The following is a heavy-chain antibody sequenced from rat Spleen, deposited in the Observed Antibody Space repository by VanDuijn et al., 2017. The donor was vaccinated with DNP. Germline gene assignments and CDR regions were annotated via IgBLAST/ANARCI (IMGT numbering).Heavy chain of an antibody. J-gene: IGHJ4*01. D-gene: IGHD1-2*01. CDR1: GFSFSYYY. Sequence: EVQLVESGGGLVQPGRSLKLSCAASGFSFSYYYMAWVRQGPTKGLEWVAYIGSDGYAPYYGDSVKGRFAISRDNAKSTLYLQMNSLRSEDMATYYCTIEEAAIWDYYAMDAWGQGTSVTVSS. V-gene: IGHV5-27*01. CDR2: IGSDGYAP. CDR3: TIEEAAIWDYYAMDA.